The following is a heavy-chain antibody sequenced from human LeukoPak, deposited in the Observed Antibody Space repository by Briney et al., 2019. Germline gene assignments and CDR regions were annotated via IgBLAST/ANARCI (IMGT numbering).Heavy chain of an antibody. CDR1: GFTFSTYG. Sequence: PGGSLRLSCTASGFTFSTYGFNWVRQAPGKGLEWVSYITSSGSTIYYADSVKGRFTISRDNTKNSLYLQMNILRAEDTAIYYCSRHRYFYDSRGNPGGGQETLVPVSS. CDR3: SRHRYFYDSRGNPG. CDR2: ITSSGSTI. J-gene: IGHJ4*02. V-gene: IGHV3-48*03. D-gene: IGHD3-22*01.